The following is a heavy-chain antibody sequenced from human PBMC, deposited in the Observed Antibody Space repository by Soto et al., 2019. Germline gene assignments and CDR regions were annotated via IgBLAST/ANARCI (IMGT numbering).Heavy chain of an antibody. V-gene: IGHV1-24*01. J-gene: IGHJ4*02. CDR1: GYTLTELS. CDR3: ATGIRGYSGYDFDFDY. Sequence: QVQLVQSGAEVKKPGASVKVSCKVSGYTLTELSMHWVRQAPGKGLEWMGGFDPEDGETIYAQKFQGRVTMTEDTSTDTAYMELSSLRSEDTAVYYCATGIRGYSGYDFDFDYWGQGTLVTVSS. CDR2: FDPEDGET. D-gene: IGHD5-12*01.